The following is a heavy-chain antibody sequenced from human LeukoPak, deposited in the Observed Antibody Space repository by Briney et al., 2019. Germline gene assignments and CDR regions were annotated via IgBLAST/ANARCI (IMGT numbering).Heavy chain of an antibody. V-gene: IGHV3-48*01. CDR1: GFTVSTYD. CDR3: AGYGFYPY. D-gene: IGHD5-18*01. Sequence: PGGSLRLSCAASGFTVSTYDTHWVRQAPGEGPEWIAYFGISGTIYYADSVRGRFTISRDSAKNSLHLEMNSLRVDDTAIYYCAGYGFYPYWGQGTPVTVSS. J-gene: IGHJ4*02. CDR2: FGISGTI.